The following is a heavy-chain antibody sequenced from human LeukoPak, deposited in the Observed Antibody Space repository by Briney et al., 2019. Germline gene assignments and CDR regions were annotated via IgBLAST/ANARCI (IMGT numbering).Heavy chain of an antibody. J-gene: IGHJ6*02. Sequence: KPSETLSLTCTVSGGSISSYYWSWIRQPPGKGLEWIGYIYYSGSTNYNPSLESRVTISVDTSKNQFSLKLSSVTAADTAVYYCASSPGYYYDSSGYYVPYYYYGMDVWGQGTTVTVSS. CDR2: IYYSGST. V-gene: IGHV4-59*01. D-gene: IGHD3-22*01. CDR3: ASSPGYYYDSSGYYVPYYYYGMDV. CDR1: GGSISSYY.